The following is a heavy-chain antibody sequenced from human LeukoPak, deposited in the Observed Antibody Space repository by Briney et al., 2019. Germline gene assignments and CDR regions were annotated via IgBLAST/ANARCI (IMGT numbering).Heavy chain of an antibody. V-gene: IGHV3-64*01. Sequence: PGGSLRLSCAASGFTFSSYAMHWVRQAPGKGLEYVSVISTNGDRTYYANSVKGRFTISRDNSKNTLYLQMGSLRPEDMAVYYCARDKAAVGNDCWGLGTLVTVSS. J-gene: IGHJ4*02. D-gene: IGHD6-13*01. CDR3: ARDKAAVGNDC. CDR1: GFTFSSYA. CDR2: ISTNGDRT.